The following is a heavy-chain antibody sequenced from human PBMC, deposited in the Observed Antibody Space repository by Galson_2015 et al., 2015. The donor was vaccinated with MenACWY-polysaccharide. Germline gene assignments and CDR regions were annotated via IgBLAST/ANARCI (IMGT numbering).Heavy chain of an antibody. CDR1: GFTFSDYT. J-gene: IGHJ6*03. CDR2: ITGNGGSK. Sequence: SLRLSCAASGFTFSDYTMHWVRQAPGKGLEYVSAITGNGGSKYHADSVRGRFTISRDNSKNTLYLQMGSLRPDDMAIYYCARGPSQAFYMDVWGKGTTVTVSS. CDR3: ARGPSQAFYMDV. V-gene: IGHV3-64*02.